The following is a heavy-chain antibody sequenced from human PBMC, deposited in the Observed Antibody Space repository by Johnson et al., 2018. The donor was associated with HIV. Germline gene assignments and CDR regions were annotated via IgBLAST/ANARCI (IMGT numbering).Heavy chain of an antibody. Sequence: QVLLVESGGGVVQPGRSLRLSCAASGFTFSSYAMHWVRQAPGKGLAWVAVISYDGSNKYYADSVKGRFTISRDNSKNTLYLQMNSLRAEDTAVYYGAKQGGSRLHLWVDAFDIWGQGTVVTVSS. CDR2: ISYDGSNK. V-gene: IGHV3-30-3*02. J-gene: IGHJ3*02. D-gene: IGHD3-10*01. CDR3: AKQGGSRLHLWVDAFDI. CDR1: GFTFSSYA.